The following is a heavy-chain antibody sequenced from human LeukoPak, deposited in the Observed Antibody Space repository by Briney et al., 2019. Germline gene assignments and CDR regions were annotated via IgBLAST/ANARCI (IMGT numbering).Heavy chain of an antibody. CDR3: ARGDQYYYGSGSHHNWFDP. CDR1: GGSISSSSYY. J-gene: IGHJ5*02. CDR2: IYYSGST. D-gene: IGHD3-10*01. V-gene: IGHV4-39*07. Sequence: SETLSLTCTVSGGSISSSSYYWGWIRQPPGKGLEWIGSIYYSGSTNYNPSLKSRVTISVDTSKNQFSLKLSSVTAADTAVYYCARGDQYYYGSGSHHNWFDPWGQGTLVTVSS.